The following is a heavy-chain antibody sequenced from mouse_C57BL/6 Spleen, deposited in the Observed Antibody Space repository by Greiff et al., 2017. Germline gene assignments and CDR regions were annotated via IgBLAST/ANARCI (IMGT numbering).Heavy chain of an antibody. V-gene: IGHV1-64*01. D-gene: IGHD2-4*01. Sequence: QVQLQQPGAELVKPGASVKLSCKASGYTFTSYWMHWVKQRPGQGLEWIGMIHPNSGSTNYNEKFKSKATLTVDKSSSTAYMQLSSLTSEDSAVXYCARQRYDYDGAWFAYWGQGTLVTVSA. CDR3: ARQRYDYDGAWFAY. CDR2: IHPNSGST. J-gene: IGHJ3*01. CDR1: GYTFTSYW.